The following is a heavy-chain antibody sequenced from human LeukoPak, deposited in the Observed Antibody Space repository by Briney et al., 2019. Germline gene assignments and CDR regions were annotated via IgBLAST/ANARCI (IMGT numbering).Heavy chain of an antibody. CDR2: IYYSGST. CDR3: ARVYVVVTATGIKYYFDY. V-gene: IGHV4-61*01. D-gene: IGHD2-15*01. J-gene: IGHJ4*02. CDR1: GGSISSGSYY. Sequence: SETLSLTCTVSGGSISSGSYYWSWIRQPPGKEPEWIGYIYYSGSTNYNPSLKSRVTISVDTSKNQFSLKLSSVTAADTAVYYCARVYVVVTATGIKYYFDYWGQGTLVTVSS.